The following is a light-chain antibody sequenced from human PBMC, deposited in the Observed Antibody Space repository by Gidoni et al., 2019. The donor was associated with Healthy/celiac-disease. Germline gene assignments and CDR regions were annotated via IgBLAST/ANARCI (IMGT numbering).Light chain of an antibody. J-gene: IGLJ1*01. CDR1: SSDVGGYNY. CDR2: EVR. V-gene: IGLV2-14*01. CDR3: RSYTSSSTYV. Sequence: QSALTQPASVSGSPGQSITISCTGTSSDVGGYNYVSWYQQQPGTAPKLIIYEVRNRPSGVSKRFSGSKSGNTASLTISGLQAEDEADYYCRSYTSSSTYVFGTGTKVTVL.